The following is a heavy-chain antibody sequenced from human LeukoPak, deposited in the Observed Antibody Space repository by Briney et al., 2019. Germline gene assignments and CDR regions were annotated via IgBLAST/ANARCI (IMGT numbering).Heavy chain of an antibody. CDR1: GFTFSSYA. Sequence: GGSLRLSCAASGFTFSSYAMHWVRQAPGKGLEWVAVISYDGSNKYYADSVKGRFTISRDNSKNTLYLQMNSLRAEDTAVYYCARDSSGYYSYFDYWGQGTLVTVSS. V-gene: IGHV3-30-3*01. CDR2: ISYDGSNK. CDR3: ARDSSGYYSYFDY. D-gene: IGHD3-22*01. J-gene: IGHJ4*02.